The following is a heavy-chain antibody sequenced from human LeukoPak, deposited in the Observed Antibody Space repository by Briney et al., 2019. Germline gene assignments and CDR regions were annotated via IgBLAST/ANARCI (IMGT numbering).Heavy chain of an antibody. CDR1: GGSISSSSYY. Sequence: PSETLSLTCTVSGGSISSSSYYWGWIRQPPGKGLEWIGSIYYSGSTYYNPSLKSRVTISVDTSKNQFSLKLSSVTAADTAVYYCARDRSVTPYYYYGMDVWGQGTTVTVSS. CDR3: ARDRSVTPYYYYGMDV. J-gene: IGHJ6*02. D-gene: IGHD4-17*01. CDR2: IYYSGST. V-gene: IGHV4-39*07.